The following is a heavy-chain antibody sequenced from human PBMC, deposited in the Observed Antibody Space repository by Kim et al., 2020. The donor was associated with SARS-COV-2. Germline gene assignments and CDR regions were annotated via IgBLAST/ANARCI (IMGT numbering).Heavy chain of an antibody. J-gene: IGHJ6*02. CDR1: GGSISSYY. Sequence: SETLSLTCTVSGGSISSYYWSWIRQPPGKGLEWIGYIYYSGSTNYNPSLKSRVTISVDTSKNQFSLKLSSVTAADTAVYYCARDYYYYGMDVWGQGTTVTVSS. CDR3: ARDYYYYGMDV. CDR2: IYYSGST. V-gene: IGHV4-59*01.